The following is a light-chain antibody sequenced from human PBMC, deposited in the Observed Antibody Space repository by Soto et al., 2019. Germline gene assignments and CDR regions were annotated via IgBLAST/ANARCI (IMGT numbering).Light chain of an antibody. Sequence: DIPMTQSPSTLSASVGDKVTITCRASQTISFWLAWYQQKPGKAPKLLIYDSSSLESGGPSMFRGSGSGTEFTLTISSLQPDDFAPYYFQQYHSTPYTFGQGTKREI. CDR1: QTISFW. V-gene: IGKV1-5*01. CDR2: DSS. J-gene: IGKJ2*01. CDR3: QQYHSTPYT.